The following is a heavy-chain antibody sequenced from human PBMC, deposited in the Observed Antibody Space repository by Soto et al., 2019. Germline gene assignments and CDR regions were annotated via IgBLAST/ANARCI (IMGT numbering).Heavy chain of an antibody. J-gene: IGHJ4*02. CDR2: ISYDGSNK. Sequence: ESGGGVVPPGRSLRLSCAASGFTFSSYGMHWVRQAPGKGLEWVAFISYDGSNKYYADSVKGRFTISRDNSKNTLYLQMNRLRAEDTAVYYCAKDYLRKQRDYPYYFDYWGQGTLVTVSS. V-gene: IGHV3-30*18. CDR1: GFTFSSYG. D-gene: IGHD4-17*01. CDR3: AKDYLRKQRDYPYYFDY.